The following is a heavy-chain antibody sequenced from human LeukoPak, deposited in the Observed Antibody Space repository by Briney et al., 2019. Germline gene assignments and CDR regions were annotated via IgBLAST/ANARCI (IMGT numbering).Heavy chain of an antibody. CDR1: GFTFKNYA. V-gene: IGHV3-64D*09. J-gene: IGHJ4*02. CDR3: VKGVAARLDY. CDR2: INSNGGIT. D-gene: IGHD6-6*01. Sequence: GGSLRLSCSASGFTFKNYALHWVRQAPGKGLEYVSAINSNGGITFYADSMKGRFTISRDDSKNTLYLQMSSLRAEDTAIYYCVKGVAARLDYWGQGTLVTVSS.